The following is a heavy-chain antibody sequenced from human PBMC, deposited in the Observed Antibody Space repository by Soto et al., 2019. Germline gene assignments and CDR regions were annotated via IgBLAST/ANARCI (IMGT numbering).Heavy chain of an antibody. CDR2: INAGYGNT. CDR3: ARDTGDGTFDF. D-gene: IGHD7-27*01. CDR1: GYTFSSYA. Sequence: QVHLVQSGAEERKQGASVKVSCKASGYTFSSYAMHWVRQAPGQSLEWMGWINAGYGNTKSSQKFQDRVTISRDSSESTAYMEMTSLRSEDTAVYYCARDTGDGTFDFWGQGTLVTVSS. V-gene: IGHV1-3*05. J-gene: IGHJ4*02.